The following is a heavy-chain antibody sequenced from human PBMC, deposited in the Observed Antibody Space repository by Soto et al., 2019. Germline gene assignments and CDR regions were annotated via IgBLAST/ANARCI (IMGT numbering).Heavy chain of an antibody. Sequence: EVQVLESGGALVQPTGSLRLSCSASGLTFGSRAMSWVRQAPGEGLQWVSTITDTGGDAKYADSVRGRFVISRDNSKKTLYLQMTSLTAEDSAMYFCARGSTDSYPGSRIFDFWGRGTLVTVSS. CDR1: GLTFGSRA. CDR3: ARGSTDSYPGSRIFDF. CDR2: ITDTGGDA. D-gene: IGHD3-10*01. V-gene: IGHV3-23*01. J-gene: IGHJ4*02.